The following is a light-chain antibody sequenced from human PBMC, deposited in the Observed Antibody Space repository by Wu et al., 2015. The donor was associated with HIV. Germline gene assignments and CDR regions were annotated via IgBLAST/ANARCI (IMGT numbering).Light chain of an antibody. J-gene: IGKJ4*01. Sequence: EIVLTQSPATLSLSPGERATLSCRASQTVYNYFAWYQQRPGQAPRXLIKDASNRASGIPDRFSGGGSGTDFTLTISSLEPEDFAVYYCQQRANWPLTFGGGTRLEIK. V-gene: IGKV3-11*01. CDR2: DAS. CDR3: QQRANWPLT. CDR1: QTVYNY.